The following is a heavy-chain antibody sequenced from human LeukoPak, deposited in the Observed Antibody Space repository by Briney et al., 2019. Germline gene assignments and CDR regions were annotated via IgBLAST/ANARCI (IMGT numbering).Heavy chain of an antibody. J-gene: IGHJ4*02. CDR1: GGSISNSNSY. D-gene: IGHD1-26*01. V-gene: IGHV4-39*07. Sequence: SETLSLTCTVSGGSISNSNSYWAWIRQPPGKGLEWIGTIYYSGNTYYNSSLKSRITMSIDTSKNHFSLKLTSVTAADTAVYYCARRISSPSYNFDYWGQGTLVTVSS. CDR3: ARRISSPSYNFDY. CDR2: IYYSGNT.